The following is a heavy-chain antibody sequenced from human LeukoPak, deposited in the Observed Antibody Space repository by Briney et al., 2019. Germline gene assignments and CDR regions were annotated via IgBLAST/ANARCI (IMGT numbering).Heavy chain of an antibody. D-gene: IGHD3-16*02. CDR2: ISSSSSYI. CDR1: GFTFSSYS. J-gene: IGHJ4*02. V-gene: IGHV3-21*01. CDR3: ARGGGGDQFGGVIVSDY. Sequence: GGSLRLSCAASGFTFSSYSMDWVRQAPGKGLEWVSSISSSSSYIYYADSVKGRFTISRDNAKNSLYLQMNSLRAEDTAVYYCARGGGGDQFGGVIVSDYWGQGTLVTVSS.